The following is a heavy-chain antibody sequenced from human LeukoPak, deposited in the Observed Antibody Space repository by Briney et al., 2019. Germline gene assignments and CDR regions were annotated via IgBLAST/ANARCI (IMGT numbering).Heavy chain of an antibody. D-gene: IGHD3-10*01. Sequence: GGSLRLSCAASGFTFSSYWMSWVRQAPGKGLEWVANIIQDGSDKYYVDSVKGRFTISRDNSKNTLYLQMNSLRAEDTAVYYCAKSGGSGSYYTTQFDYWGQGTLVTVSS. J-gene: IGHJ4*02. CDR1: GFTFSSYW. CDR2: IIQDGSDK. CDR3: AKSGGSGSYYTTQFDY. V-gene: IGHV3-7*01.